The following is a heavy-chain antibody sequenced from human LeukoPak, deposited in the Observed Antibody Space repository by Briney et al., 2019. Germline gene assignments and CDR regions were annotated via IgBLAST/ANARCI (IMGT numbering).Heavy chain of an antibody. CDR1: GFTFNTHG. Sequence: QSGGSLRLSCATSGFTFNTHGMHWVRQAPGKGPEWVAFVEHDGTKKYLDSVKGRFTISRDNSKNTLYLQMNSLRAEDTAVYYCARVWGSDYYDSSGYYGFAYWGQGTLVTVSS. CDR3: ARVWGSDYYDSSGYYGFAY. CDR2: VEHDGTKK. J-gene: IGHJ4*02. V-gene: IGHV3-30*02. D-gene: IGHD3-22*01.